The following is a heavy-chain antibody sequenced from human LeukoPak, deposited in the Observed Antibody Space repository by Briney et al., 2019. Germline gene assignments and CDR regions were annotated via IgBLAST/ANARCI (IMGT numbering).Heavy chain of an antibody. Sequence: SETLSLTCTVSGGSLSSGDYYWSWIRQPPGKCLEWIGYIYYSGSTYYNPSLKSRVTISVDMSKNQFSLKLSSVTAADTAVYYCASRSSSSIDYWGQGTLVTVSS. CDR3: ASRSSSSIDY. CDR2: IYYSGST. V-gene: IGHV4-30-4*08. CDR1: GGSLSSGDYY. D-gene: IGHD2-2*01. J-gene: IGHJ4*02.